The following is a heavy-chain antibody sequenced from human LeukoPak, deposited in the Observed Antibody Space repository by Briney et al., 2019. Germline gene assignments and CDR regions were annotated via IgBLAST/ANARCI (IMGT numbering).Heavy chain of an antibody. CDR2: VHISGTT. D-gene: IGHD4-17*01. Sequence: SSETLSLTCTVAGEYISSYYWSWIRQSAENGLEWIGRVHISGTTHYNPSLQGRVTMSVDTSKNQFSLNLNSVTAADTAVYYCARDPGDTYHDWYFDLSGRGTVVTVSS. CDR1: GEYISSYY. J-gene: IGHJ2*01. V-gene: IGHV4-4*07. CDR3: ARDPGDTYHDWYFDL.